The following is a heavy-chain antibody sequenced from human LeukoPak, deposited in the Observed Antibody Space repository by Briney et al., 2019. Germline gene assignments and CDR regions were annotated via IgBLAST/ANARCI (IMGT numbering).Heavy chain of an antibody. CDR3: AKDSGLALDY. CDR2: ISGSGGST. Sequence: GESLKISCKGSGYSFTSYWIGWVRQAPGKGLEWVSAISGSGGSTYYADSVKGRFTISRDNSKNTLYLQMNSLRAEDTAVYYCAKDSGLALDYWGQGTLVTVSS. CDR1: GYSFTSYW. D-gene: IGHD6-19*01. J-gene: IGHJ4*02. V-gene: IGHV3-23*01.